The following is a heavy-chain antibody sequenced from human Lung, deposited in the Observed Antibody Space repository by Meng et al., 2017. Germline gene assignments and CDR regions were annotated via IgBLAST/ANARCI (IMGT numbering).Heavy chain of an antibody. D-gene: IGHD4-11*01. CDR3: ARGPTTMAHDFDY. J-gene: IGHJ4*02. Sequence: HVEIQQGGGGPLNPSETLSLTCFVSGGSFSDYYWSWIRQPPGKGLEWIGEINHSGRTNYNPSLESRATISVDTSQNNLSLKLSSVTAADSAVYYCARGPTTMAHDFDYWGQGTLVTVSS. CDR1: GGSFSDYY. CDR2: INHSGRT. V-gene: IGHV4-34*01.